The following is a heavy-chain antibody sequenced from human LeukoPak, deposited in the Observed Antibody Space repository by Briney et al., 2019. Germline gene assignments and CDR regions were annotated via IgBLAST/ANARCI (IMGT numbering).Heavy chain of an antibody. CDR3: AKEIWPTVTTPGHTHFDY. CDR2: IKQDRSEK. CDR1: GFTFTNYW. D-gene: IGHD4-17*01. Sequence: GGSLRLSCAASGFTFTNYWMSWVRQAPGKGLELVANIKQDRSEKYYVDSVKGRFTISRDNAKNSLYLQMNSLRAEDTAVYYCAKEIWPTVTTPGHTHFDYWGQGTLVTVSS. V-gene: IGHV3-7*01. J-gene: IGHJ4*02.